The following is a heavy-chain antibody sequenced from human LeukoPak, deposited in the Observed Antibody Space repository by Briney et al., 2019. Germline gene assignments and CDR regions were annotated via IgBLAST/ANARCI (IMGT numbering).Heavy chain of an antibody. CDR2: INHSGST. D-gene: IGHD2-15*01. Sequence: PSETLSLTCAVYGGSFSGYYWSWIRQPPEMGLEGIGEINHSGSTNYNPSLQSRVTISVDTSKNQFSLQLSPVTAADTDKNGCARGKSDPEGIYPCGQGGLVTVSS. J-gene: IGHJ5*02. CDR1: GGSFSGYY. CDR3: ARGKSDPEGIYP. V-gene: IGHV4-34*01.